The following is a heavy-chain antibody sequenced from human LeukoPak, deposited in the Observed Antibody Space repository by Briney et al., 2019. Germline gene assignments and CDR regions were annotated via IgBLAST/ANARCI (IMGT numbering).Heavy chain of an antibody. CDR1: GFTFSSYA. J-gene: IGHJ5*02. V-gene: IGHV3-30-3*01. CDR2: ISYDGSNK. CDR3: VKDSHDSIAAGNWFAP. Sequence: GRSLRLSCAASGFTFSSYAMHWVRQAPGKGLEWVAVISYDGSNKYYADSVKGRFTISRDNVKNSLHLQMNSLRTEDTAFYYCVKDSHDSIAAGNWFAPWGQGTLVTVSS. D-gene: IGHD3-22*01.